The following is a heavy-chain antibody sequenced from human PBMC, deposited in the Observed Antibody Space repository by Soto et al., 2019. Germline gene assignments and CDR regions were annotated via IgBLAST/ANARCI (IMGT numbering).Heavy chain of an antibody. CDR3: AKSMTYYDFWSGPKNWFDP. J-gene: IGHJ5*02. CDR2: IYYSGST. D-gene: IGHD3-3*01. CDR1: GASISSSSYY. V-gene: IGHV4-39*01. Sequence: SETLSLTCTVSGASISSSSYYWGWIRQPPGKGLEWIGSIYYSGSTYYNPSLKSRVTISVDTSKNQFSLKLSSVTAADTAVYYCAKSMTYYDFWSGPKNWFDPWGQGTLVTVSS.